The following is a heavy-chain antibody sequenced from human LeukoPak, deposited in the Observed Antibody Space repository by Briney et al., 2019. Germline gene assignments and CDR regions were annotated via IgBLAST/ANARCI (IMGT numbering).Heavy chain of an antibody. Sequence: SETLSLTCAVYGGSFSGYYWSWIRQPPGKGLKWIGEINHSGSTNYNPSLKSRVTISVDTSKNQFSLKLSSVTAADTAVYYCARHRRGGYSYGERRNYYYFDYWGQGTLVTVSS. CDR2: INHSGST. D-gene: IGHD5-18*01. V-gene: IGHV4-34*01. CDR3: ARHRRGGYSYGERRNYYYFDY. J-gene: IGHJ4*02. CDR1: GGSFSGYY.